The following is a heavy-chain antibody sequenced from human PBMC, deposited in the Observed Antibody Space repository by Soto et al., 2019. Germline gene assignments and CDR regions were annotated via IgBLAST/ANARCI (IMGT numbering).Heavy chain of an antibody. CDR2: INWNGIST. CDR3: ARDRGASGYGKRPDY. V-gene: IGHV3-20*04. J-gene: IGHJ4*02. D-gene: IGHD5-12*01. CDR1: GFTFGDYG. Sequence: GGSLRLSCAASGFTFGDYGMNWVRQVPGKRLEWVSGINWNGISTSYADSVKGRFTISRDNTNNSLYLQMNNLRADDTAFYYCARDRGASGYGKRPDYWGQGALVTVSS.